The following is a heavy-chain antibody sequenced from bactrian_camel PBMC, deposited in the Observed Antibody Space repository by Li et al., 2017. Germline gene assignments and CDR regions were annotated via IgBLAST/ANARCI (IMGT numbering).Heavy chain of an antibody. V-gene: IGHV3S28*01. Sequence: QLVESGGGSVQAGGSLTLSCIVSGYPNSQYYIGWFRQAPGKEREGVATTSADGTTSYRDSVKGRFTILRDHAKNILHLQMNDLKPEDTARYYCAADDIGYRLPRALCLLGPGDPGHRL. J-gene: IGHJ4*01. D-gene: IGHD4*01. CDR3: AADDIGYRLPRALCL. CDR1: GYPNSQYY. CDR2: TTSADGTT.